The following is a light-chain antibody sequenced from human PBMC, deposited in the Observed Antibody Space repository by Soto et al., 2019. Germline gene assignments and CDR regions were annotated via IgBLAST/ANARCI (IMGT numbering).Light chain of an antibody. CDR1: SSNIGSNY. V-gene: IGLV1-47*02. CDR2: TNN. J-gene: IGLJ1*01. CDR3: ATWDDRLSGYV. Sequence: QSVLTQPPSASGTPGQRVTISCSGSSSNIGSNYAYWYQQLPGTAPKLLIYTNNQRPSGVPDRFSGSKSGTSASLAISGLRSGDEADYYCATWDDRLSGYVFGTGTKVTVL.